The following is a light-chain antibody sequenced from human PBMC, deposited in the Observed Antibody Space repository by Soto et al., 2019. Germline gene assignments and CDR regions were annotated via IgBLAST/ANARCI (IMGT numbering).Light chain of an antibody. CDR2: RNY. CDR1: SSNIGSNY. CDR3: AAWDDSLSGPV. Sequence: QAVVTQPPSASGTPGQRVTISCSGSSSNIGSNYVTWYQQLPGTAPRLLIYRNYQRPSGVPDRFSGSTSGTSASLAISGLRSEDEADYYCAAWDDSLSGPVFGGGTQLTVL. V-gene: IGLV1-47*01. J-gene: IGLJ7*01.